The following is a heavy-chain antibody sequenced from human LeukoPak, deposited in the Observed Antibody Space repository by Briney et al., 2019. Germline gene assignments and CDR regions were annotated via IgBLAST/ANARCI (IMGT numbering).Heavy chain of an antibody. CDR1: GYTFTKYG. CDR2: ISTGNGNT. V-gene: IGHV1-18*01. CDR3: ARGTTGPPDN. D-gene: IGHD4-11*01. Sequence: ASVKVSCKVSGYTFTKYGISWVRQAPGQGLEWLGWISTGNGNTEYAQKLQGRVTMTTDTSTSTAYMELRSLRSDDTAVYYCARGTTGPPDNWGQGTLVTVSS. J-gene: IGHJ4*02.